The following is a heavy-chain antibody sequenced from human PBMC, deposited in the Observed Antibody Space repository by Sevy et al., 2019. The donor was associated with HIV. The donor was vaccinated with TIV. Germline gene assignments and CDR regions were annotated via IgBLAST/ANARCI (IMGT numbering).Heavy chain of an antibody. D-gene: IGHD2-2*01. Sequence: GGSLRLSCAASGFTFSSYAMSWVRQAPGKGLEWVSAISGSGESTYYADSVKGRFTISRENSKNTLYLQMNSLRAEDTAVYYCAKGGPTAAHYFYYGMDVWGQGTTVTVSS. J-gene: IGHJ6*02. CDR2: ISGSGEST. CDR3: AKGGPTAAHYFYYGMDV. CDR1: GFTFSSYA. V-gene: IGHV3-23*01.